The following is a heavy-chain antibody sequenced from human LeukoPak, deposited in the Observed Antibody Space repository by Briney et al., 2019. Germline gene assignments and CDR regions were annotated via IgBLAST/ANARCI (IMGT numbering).Heavy chain of an antibody. V-gene: IGHV3-48*01. CDR3: GRDGGVAYGLDV. D-gene: IGHD3-3*01. CDR2: TSGGSKVI. CDR1: GFTFKSHN. J-gene: IGHJ6*02. Sequence: GGSLSLSCAASGFTFKSHNMNWVRQAPGKGLEWVLFTSGGSKVIYYADSVKGRFTISRDNAKNSLFLQMNSRRVDDTAVYYCGRDGGVAYGLDVWGRGTTVTVSS.